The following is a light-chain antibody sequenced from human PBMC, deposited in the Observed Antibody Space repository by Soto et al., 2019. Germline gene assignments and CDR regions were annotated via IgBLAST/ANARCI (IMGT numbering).Light chain of an antibody. J-gene: IGKJ4*01. Sequence: DIQLTQSPSVLSASGGDTVTITCRGSQALSNYLAWYQQKPGKAPDLLIYSASTLQSGVPSRFSGSGSETEFSLTIRALQPEDFATYYCQQLSRYPLTFGGGTKVDI. CDR3: QQLSRYPLT. CDR2: SAS. V-gene: IGKV1-9*01. CDR1: QALSNY.